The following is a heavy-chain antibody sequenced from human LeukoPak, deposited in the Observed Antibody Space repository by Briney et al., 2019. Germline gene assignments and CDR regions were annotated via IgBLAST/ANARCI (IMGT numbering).Heavy chain of an antibody. CDR2: ISYDGSNK. V-gene: IGHV3-30*18. J-gene: IGHJ4*02. CDR1: GFTFSSYG. CDR3: AKDVGASEDTAILDY. D-gene: IGHD5-18*01. Sequence: GGSLRLSCAASGFTFSSYGMHWVRQVPGKGLEWVAVISYDGSNKYYADSVKGRFTISRDNSKNTLYLQMNSLRAEDTAVYYCAKDVGASEDTAILDYWGQGTLVTVSS.